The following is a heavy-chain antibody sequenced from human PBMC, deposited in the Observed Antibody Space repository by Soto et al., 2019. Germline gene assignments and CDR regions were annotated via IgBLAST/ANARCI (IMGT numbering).Heavy chain of an antibody. CDR1: GGTFSSYA. CDR2: IIPIFGTA. Sequence: SVKVSCKASGGTFSSYAISWVRQAPGQGLEWMGGIIPIFGTANYAQKFQGRVTITADESTSTAYMELSSLRSEDTAVYYCARVDLRRDIVVVPAAPEYYYYGMDVWGQGTTVTVSS. J-gene: IGHJ6*02. V-gene: IGHV1-69*13. CDR3: ARVDLRRDIVVVPAAPEYYYYGMDV. D-gene: IGHD2-2*01.